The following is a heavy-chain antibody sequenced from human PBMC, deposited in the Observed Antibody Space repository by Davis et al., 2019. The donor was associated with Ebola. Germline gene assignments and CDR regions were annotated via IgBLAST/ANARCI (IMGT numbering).Heavy chain of an antibody. Sequence: ASVKVSCKASGYTFTSYDINWVRQATGQGLEWMGWMNPNSGNTGYAQKFQGRVTMTRNTSISTAYMELSSLRSEDTTVYYCATSLTAMVRYYYYGMDVWGQGTTVTVSS. J-gene: IGHJ6*02. CDR1: GYTFTSYD. D-gene: IGHD5-18*01. V-gene: IGHV1-8*01. CDR3: ATSLTAMVRYYYYGMDV. CDR2: MNPNSGNT.